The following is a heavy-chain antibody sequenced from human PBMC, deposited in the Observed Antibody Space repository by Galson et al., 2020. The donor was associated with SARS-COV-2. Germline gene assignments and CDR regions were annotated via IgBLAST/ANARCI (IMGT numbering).Heavy chain of an antibody. Sequence: GGSLRLSCAASGFAFSSADMNWVRQVPGKGPEWLAYISSISNTLYYADPVKGRFTISRDNAKNSLYLQMSSLRVEDTALYYCARDPDWTSSVVWGRGTLVTVSS. J-gene: IGHJ4*02. D-gene: IGHD6-6*01. CDR2: ISSISNTL. CDR1: GFAFSSAD. CDR3: ARDPDWTSSVV. V-gene: IGHV3-48*03.